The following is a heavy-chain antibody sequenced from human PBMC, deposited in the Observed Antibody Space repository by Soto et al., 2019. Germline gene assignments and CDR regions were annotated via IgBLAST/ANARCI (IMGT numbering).Heavy chain of an antibody. CDR3: ARRLDDREEEGFDV. J-gene: IGHJ3*01. D-gene: IGHD6-25*01. CDR1: GCTFSTYT. V-gene: IGHV1-69*18. CDR2: SIPLFGTA. Sequence: QVQLVQSGAEVRKPGSSVKVSCKASGCTFSTYTIYWVRQARGQGLEWMGRSIPLFGTAKYGQNFQDRVTITAEESTTTAYMGLRALGSVDTAVYYCARRLDDREEEGFDVWGEGTAVTVSA.